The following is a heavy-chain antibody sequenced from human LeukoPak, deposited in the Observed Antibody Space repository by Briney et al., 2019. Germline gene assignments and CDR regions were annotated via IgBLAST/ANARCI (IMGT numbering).Heavy chain of an antibody. CDR2: IYYSGST. V-gene: IGHV4-31*03. Sequence: SQTLSLTCTVSGGSISSGGYYWSCIRQHPGKGLKWIGYIYYSGSTYYNPSLKSRVTISVDTSKNQFSLKVSSVTAADTAVYYCARGYTSRFWYFDLWGRGTLVTVSS. CDR1: GGSISSGGYY. D-gene: IGHD5-18*01. CDR3: ARGYTSRFWYFDL. J-gene: IGHJ2*01.